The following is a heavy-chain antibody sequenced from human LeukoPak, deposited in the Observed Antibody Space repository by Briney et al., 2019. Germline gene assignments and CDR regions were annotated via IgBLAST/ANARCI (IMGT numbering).Heavy chain of an antibody. V-gene: IGHV1-8*03. CDR2: MNPNSGNT. CDR3: AREGQLNWNYGKGAFDI. CDR1: GYTFTSYD. D-gene: IGHD1-7*01. J-gene: IGHJ3*02. Sequence: GASVKVSCKASGYTFTSYDINWVRQATGQGLEWMGWMNPNSGNTGYAQKFQGRVTITRNTSISTAYMELRSLRSEDTAVYYCAREGQLNWNYGKGAFDIWGQGTMVTVSS.